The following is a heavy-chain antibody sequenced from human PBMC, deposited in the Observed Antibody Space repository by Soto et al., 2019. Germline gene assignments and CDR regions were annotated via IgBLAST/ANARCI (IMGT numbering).Heavy chain of an antibody. CDR1: GFTFSDHY. V-gene: IGHV3-72*01. Sequence: PGGSLRLSCAASGFTFSDHYMDWVRQAPGKGLEWVGRTRNKANSYTTEYAASVKGRFTISRDDSKNSLYLQMNSPKTEDTAVYHCARYYDSSGPDAFDIWGQGTMVTVSS. J-gene: IGHJ3*02. CDR2: TRNKANSYTT. CDR3: ARYYDSSGPDAFDI. D-gene: IGHD3-22*01.